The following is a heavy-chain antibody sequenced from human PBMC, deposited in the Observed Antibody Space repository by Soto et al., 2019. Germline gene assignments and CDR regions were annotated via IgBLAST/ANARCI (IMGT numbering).Heavy chain of an antibody. CDR2: IIPIFGTA. CDR3: ARDWGGGGSYYAFDI. D-gene: IGHD1-26*01. Sequence: SVKVSCKVSGGTFSIYAISEVRQAPGQGLEGMGGIIPIFGTANYAQKFQGRVTITADESTSTAYMELSSLRSEDTAVYYCARDWGGGGSYYAFDIWGQGTMVTV. CDR1: GGTFSIYA. V-gene: IGHV1-69*13. J-gene: IGHJ3*02.